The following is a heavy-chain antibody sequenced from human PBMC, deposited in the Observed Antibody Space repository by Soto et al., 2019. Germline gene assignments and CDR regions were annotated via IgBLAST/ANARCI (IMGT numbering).Heavy chain of an antibody. D-gene: IGHD2-2*01. V-gene: IGHV1-18*04. J-gene: IGHJ6*02. CDR2: ISAYNGIS. CDR3: AIDLCIVVVPAAIGLCGDGMDV. CDR1: GYTFTSYG. Sequence: QVQLVPSGAEVKQPGASVQGSCQASGYTFTSYGISWVRQAPGQGLEWMGWISAYNGISNYAQKLQGRVTRTTDTSTSTAYMELRSLRADDTAVDYCAIDLCIVVVPAAIGLCGDGMDVWGQGTTVTVSS.